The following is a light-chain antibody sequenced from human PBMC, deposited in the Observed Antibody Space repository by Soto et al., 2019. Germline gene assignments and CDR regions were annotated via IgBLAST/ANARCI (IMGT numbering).Light chain of an antibody. V-gene: IGLV2-8*01. Sequence: QSARTQPPSASGSPGQSVTISCTGTGSDVGGYNYVSWYQQHPGKAPKLMIYEVSKRPSGVPDRFSGSKSGNTASLTVSGLQAEDEADYYCTSYAGSNNFFYVFGTGTKVTVL. CDR3: TSYAGSNNFFYV. CDR2: EVS. CDR1: GSDVGGYNY. J-gene: IGLJ1*01.